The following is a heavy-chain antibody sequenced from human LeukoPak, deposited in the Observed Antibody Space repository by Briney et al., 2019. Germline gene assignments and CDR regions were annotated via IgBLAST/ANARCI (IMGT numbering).Heavy chain of an antibody. CDR1: GYSISSNYY. D-gene: IGHD6-19*01. V-gene: IGHV4-38-2*02. CDR2: IYHSGTT. Sequence: SETLSLTCTVSGYSISSNYYWGWIRQPPGKGLEWIGNIYHSGTTYYNPSLKSRVTISVDTFKNQFSLRLRSVTAADTAVYYCARVRAVAGTPPDYWGQGTLVTVSS. J-gene: IGHJ4*02. CDR3: ARVRAVAGTPPDY.